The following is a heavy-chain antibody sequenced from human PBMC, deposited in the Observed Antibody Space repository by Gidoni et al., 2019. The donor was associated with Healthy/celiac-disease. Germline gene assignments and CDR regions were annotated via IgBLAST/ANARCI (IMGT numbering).Heavy chain of an antibody. D-gene: IGHD3-10*02. J-gene: IGHJ5*02. V-gene: IGHV4-39*07. CDR1: GGSISSSSYY. CDR2: IYYSGST. Sequence: QLQLQESGPGLVKPSETLSLTCTVSGGSISSSSYYWGWIRQPPGKGLEWIGSIYYSGSTYYNPSLKSRVTISVDTSKNQFSLKLSSVTAADTAVYYCAREPGGYVLMFGPEYNWFDPWGQGTLVTVSS. CDR3: AREPGGYVLMFGPEYNWFDP.